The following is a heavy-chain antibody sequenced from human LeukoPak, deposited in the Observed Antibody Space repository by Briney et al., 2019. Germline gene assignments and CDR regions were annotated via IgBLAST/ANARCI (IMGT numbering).Heavy chain of an antibody. Sequence: GGSLRLSCAASGFTFNNYAMNWVRQAPGKGLEWVSVISGSGGTTYYADSVKGRFTISRDSSKNTLYLQMNSLRAEDTAVYYCAKVSGGGLYYDGMDVWGQGTTDTVSS. V-gene: IGHV3-23*01. CDR1: GFTFNNYA. J-gene: IGHJ6*02. CDR2: ISGSGGTT. CDR3: AKVSGGGLYYDGMDV. D-gene: IGHD1-14*01.